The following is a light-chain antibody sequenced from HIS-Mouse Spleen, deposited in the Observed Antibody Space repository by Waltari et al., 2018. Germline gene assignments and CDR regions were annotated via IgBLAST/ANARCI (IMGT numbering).Light chain of an antibody. Sequence: QSALTQPPSASGSPGQSVTIPCTGTSSSVGGYNYVSWYQQPPGKAPKLMIYEVSKRPSGLPDRFSGSKSGNTASLTVSGLQAEDEADYYCSSYAGSNNLVFGGGTKLTVL. CDR1: SSSVGGYNY. CDR3: SSYAGSNNLV. V-gene: IGLV2-8*01. J-gene: IGLJ2*01. CDR2: EVS.